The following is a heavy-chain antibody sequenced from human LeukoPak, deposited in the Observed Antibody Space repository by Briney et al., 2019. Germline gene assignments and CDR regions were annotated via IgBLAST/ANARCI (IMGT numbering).Heavy chain of an antibody. D-gene: IGHD4/OR15-4a*01. J-gene: IGHJ4*02. CDR1: GDSISSGGYS. Sequence: SETLSLTCAVSGDSISSGGYSWSWIRQPPGKGLEWIGYIYHSGSTYYNPSPKSRVTISVDRSKNQFSLKLSSVTAADTAVYYCARARGASLFDYWGQGTLVTVSS. CDR2: IYHSGST. V-gene: IGHV4-30-2*01. CDR3: ARARGASLFDY.